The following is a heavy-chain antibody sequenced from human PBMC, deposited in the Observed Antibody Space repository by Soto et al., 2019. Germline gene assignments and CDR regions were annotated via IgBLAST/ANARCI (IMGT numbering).Heavy chain of an antibody. V-gene: IGHV1-69*12. Sequence: QVQLVQSGAEVKKPGSSVKVSCKASGGTFSSYAISWVRQAPGQGLEWMGGIIPIFGTANYAQKFQGRVRITADESTSTAYMELSSLRSEDTAVYYCARDRWWELRFDYYYGMDVWGQGTTVTVSS. D-gene: IGHD1-26*01. CDR1: GGTFSSYA. CDR2: IIPIFGTA. CDR3: ARDRWWELRFDYYYGMDV. J-gene: IGHJ6*02.